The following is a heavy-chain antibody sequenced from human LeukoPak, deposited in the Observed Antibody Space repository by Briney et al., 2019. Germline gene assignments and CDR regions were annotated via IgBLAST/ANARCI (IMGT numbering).Heavy chain of an antibody. CDR2: IYRSGST. CDR1: GGSISSGDYS. Sequence: PSETLSLTCDVSGGSISSGDYSWTWIRQPPGKGLEWIGFIYRSGSTYYSPSLKSRVTISVDRSKTQFSLELTSVTAADTAVYFCAGSRRGYWYFDLWGRGTLVSVSS. CDR3: AGSRRGYWYFDL. J-gene: IGHJ2*01. D-gene: IGHD3-16*01. V-gene: IGHV4-30-2*01.